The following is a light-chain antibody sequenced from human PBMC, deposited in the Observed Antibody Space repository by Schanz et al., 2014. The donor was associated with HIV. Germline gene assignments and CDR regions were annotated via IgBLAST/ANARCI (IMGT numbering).Light chain of an antibody. CDR1: QGISSN. Sequence: AIRITQSPSSLSASTGDRVTIACRASQGISSNLAWYQKKPGTAPRLLIYAASTLQTGVPSRFSGSGSGTEFTLTISSLQPEDFATYYCQQLNSYPLTFGPGTKVDIK. CDR2: AAS. CDR3: QQLNSYPLT. J-gene: IGKJ3*01. V-gene: IGKV1-8*01.